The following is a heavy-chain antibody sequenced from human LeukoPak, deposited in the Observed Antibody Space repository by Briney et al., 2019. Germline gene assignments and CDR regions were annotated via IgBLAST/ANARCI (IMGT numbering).Heavy chain of an antibody. Sequence: PGGSLRLSCAVSGFTFSDHYMDWVRQAPGKGLEWVGRTKNKADSYTTEFAASVKGRFTISRDDSENSLYLQMNSLKTEDTAVYYCASLGYCGITSCYGYYYMDVWGEGTTVTASS. CDR1: GFTFSDHY. V-gene: IGHV3-72*01. CDR3: ASLGYCGITSCYGYYYMDV. CDR2: TKNKADSYTT. J-gene: IGHJ6*03. D-gene: IGHD2-2*01.